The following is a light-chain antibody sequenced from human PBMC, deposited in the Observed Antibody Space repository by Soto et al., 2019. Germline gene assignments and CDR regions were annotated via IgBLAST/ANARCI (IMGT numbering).Light chain of an antibody. Sequence: DIPMTQSPSSLSASVRDRVTITCQASQDISNYLNWYQQKPGKAPKLLIYDASNLETGVPSRFSGSGSGTDFTFTISSLQPEDIATYYCQQYDNLPLTFGGGTKVEI. J-gene: IGKJ4*01. V-gene: IGKV1-33*01. CDR1: QDISNY. CDR2: DAS. CDR3: QQYDNLPLT.